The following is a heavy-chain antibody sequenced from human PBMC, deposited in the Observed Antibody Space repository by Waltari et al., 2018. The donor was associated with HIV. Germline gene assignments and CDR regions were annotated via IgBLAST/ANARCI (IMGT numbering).Heavy chain of an antibody. V-gene: IGHV3-53*01. CDR1: GFLVTTNA. Sequence: SGGHFLHPGDSLTLSCAPSGFLVTTNALTWVRQRPGRGLEWVSTLFSDGQTFWHFSMEGRFSASKEVSKNSVFLEMKYLRPDDTAIYYWARGVKYLAFGGSYWEADHWGQGTLVTVSS. J-gene: IGHJ5*02. D-gene: IGHD3-3*01. CDR2: LFSDGQT. CDR3: ARGVKYLAFGGSYWEADH.